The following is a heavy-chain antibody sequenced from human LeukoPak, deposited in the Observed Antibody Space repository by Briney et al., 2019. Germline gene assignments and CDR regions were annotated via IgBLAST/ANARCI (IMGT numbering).Heavy chain of an antibody. D-gene: IGHD2-2*02. CDR1: GFTFSNFA. CDR2: ISAGGT. Sequence: GGSLRLSCAASGFTFSNFAMNWVGQAPGKGLEWVSAISAGGTFYADFVKGRFTISRDNSKNTLYLQMNSLRADDTAVYYCVKGLYTIDYWGQGTLVTVPS. J-gene: IGHJ4*02. CDR3: VKGLYTIDY. V-gene: IGHV3-23*01.